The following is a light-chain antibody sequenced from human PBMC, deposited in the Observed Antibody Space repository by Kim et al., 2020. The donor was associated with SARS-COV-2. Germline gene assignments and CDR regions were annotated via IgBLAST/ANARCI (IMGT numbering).Light chain of an antibody. J-gene: IGKJ2*01. V-gene: IGKV3-15*01. CDR2: GAS. CDR1: QSVSIN. Sequence: EIVMTQSPATLSVSLGERATLSCRASQSVSINLAWYQQKPGQAPRLLIYGASTRATGIPARFSGSGSGTEFTLTISSLQSEDFAVYYCQRYNDWPYTFGQGTKLEI. CDR3: QRYNDWPYT.